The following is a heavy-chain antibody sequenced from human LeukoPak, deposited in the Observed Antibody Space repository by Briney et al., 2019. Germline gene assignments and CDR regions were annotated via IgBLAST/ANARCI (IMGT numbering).Heavy chain of an antibody. J-gene: IGHJ6*02. V-gene: IGHV1-46*01. CDR1: GYTFTSYY. CDR3: ARGPNSSSEYYYYGMDV. CDR2: INPSGGST. Sequence: ASVKVSCKASGYTFTSYYMHWVRQAPGQGLEWMGIINPSGGSTSYAQKLQGRVTMTRDTSTSTVYMELSSLRSEDTAVYYCARGPNSSSEYYYYGMDVWGQGTTVTVSS. D-gene: IGHD6-6*01.